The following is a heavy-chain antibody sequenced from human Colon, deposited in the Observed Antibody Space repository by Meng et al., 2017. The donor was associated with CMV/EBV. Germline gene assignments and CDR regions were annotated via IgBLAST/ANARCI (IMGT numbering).Heavy chain of an antibody. V-gene: IGHV3-30-3*01. CDR1: GFSISDYG. Sequence: GESLKISCAASGFSISDYGIHWVRQAPGKGLEWVADISFDGSNKFSADSVEGRFTISRDNSKNTVYLQMNSLRPEDTAVYYCARSPARYCRSISCYSWFDPWGQGTQVTVSS. D-gene: IGHD2-2*01. J-gene: IGHJ5*02. CDR3: ARSPARYCRSISCYSWFDP. CDR2: ISFDGSNK.